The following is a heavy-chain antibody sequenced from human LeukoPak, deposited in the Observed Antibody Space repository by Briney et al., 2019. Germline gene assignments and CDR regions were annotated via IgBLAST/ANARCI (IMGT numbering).Heavy chain of an antibody. CDR1: GFTFSSYG. J-gene: IGHJ6*02. Sequence: GGSLRLSCAASGFTFSSYGMHWVRQAPGKGLEWVAVISYDGSNKYYADSVKGRFTISRDNSKNTLYLQMNSLRAEDTAVYYCAKEGPRWVAATHRYYGMDVRGQGTTVAVTS. CDR2: ISYDGSNK. V-gene: IGHV3-30*18. D-gene: IGHD2-15*01. CDR3: AKEGPRWVAATHRYYGMDV.